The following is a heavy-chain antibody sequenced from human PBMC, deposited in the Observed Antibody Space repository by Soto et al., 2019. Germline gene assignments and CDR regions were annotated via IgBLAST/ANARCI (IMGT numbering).Heavy chain of an antibody. CDR3: ARDSGYSYGPFDY. Sequence: SLRLSCAASAFSFSDYYMSWIRQAPGKGLEWVSYISGSGSTMYYADSVRGRFTISRDNAKNSLYLQMNSLRAEDTAVYYCARDSGYSYGPFDYWGQGTLVTVSS. J-gene: IGHJ4*02. CDR2: ISGSGSTM. D-gene: IGHD5-18*01. CDR1: AFSFSDYY. V-gene: IGHV3-11*04.